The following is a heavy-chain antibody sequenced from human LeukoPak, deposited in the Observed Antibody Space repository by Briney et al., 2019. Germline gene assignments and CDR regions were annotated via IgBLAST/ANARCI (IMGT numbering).Heavy chain of an antibody. CDR3: ARHAATYYYDSSGNKPFDY. D-gene: IGHD3-22*01. J-gene: IGHJ4*02. V-gene: IGHV5-51*01. Sequence: GESLKISCKGSGYSFTTNWIGWVRQMPGKGLEWMGIIYPGDSDTRYSPSFQGQVTISAGKSITTAYPQWSSLRASDTAMYYCARHAATYYYDSSGNKPFDYWGQGTLVTVSS. CDR1: GYSFTTNW. CDR2: IYPGDSDT.